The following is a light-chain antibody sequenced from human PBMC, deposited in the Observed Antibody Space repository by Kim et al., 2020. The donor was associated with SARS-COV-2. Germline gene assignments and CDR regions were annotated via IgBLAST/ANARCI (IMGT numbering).Light chain of an antibody. V-gene: IGKV3-15*01. CDR2: GAS. Sequence: EVVMTQSPATLSVSPGERASLSCRASQSVGSHLAWYQQKPGQAPRLLMYGASTRAPGIPARFSGSGSGTEFTLTIDGLQSEDFAVYYCQQYDDWSPKTFGQGTKVDIK. J-gene: IGKJ1*01. CDR1: QSVGSH. CDR3: QQYDDWSPKT.